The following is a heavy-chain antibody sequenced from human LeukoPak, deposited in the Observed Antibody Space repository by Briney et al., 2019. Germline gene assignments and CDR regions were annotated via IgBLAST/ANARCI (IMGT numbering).Heavy chain of an antibody. V-gene: IGHV4-34*01. J-gene: IGHJ4*02. CDR2: INHSGST. CDR3: ARGNYDFWTYYFDY. CDR1: GGSFSGYY. D-gene: IGHD3-3*01. Sequence: PSETLSLTCAVYGGSFSGYYWSWIRQPPGKELEWIGEINHSGSTNYNPSLKSRVTISVDTSKNQFSLKLSSVTAADTAVYYCARGNYDFWTYYFDYWGQGTLVTVSS.